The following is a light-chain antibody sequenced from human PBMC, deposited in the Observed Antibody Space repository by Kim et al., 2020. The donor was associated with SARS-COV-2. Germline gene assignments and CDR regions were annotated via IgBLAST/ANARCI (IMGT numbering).Light chain of an antibody. CDR1: QSVNGNS. J-gene: IGKJ5*01. CDR2: GSS. CDR3: QQSGSSPTP. V-gene: IGKV3-20*01. Sequence: SPGEKTTLPCGASQSVNGNSLAWSQHKPGQAPRLHIYGSSSRATGIPDMFRGSGSETDFTPTNSGLEPDDFAVYYCQQSGSSPTPFGQGTRLEIK.